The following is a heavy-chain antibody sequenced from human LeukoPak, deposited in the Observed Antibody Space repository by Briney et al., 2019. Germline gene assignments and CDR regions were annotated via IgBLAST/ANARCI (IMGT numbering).Heavy chain of an antibody. CDR1: GGSISSSNYY. D-gene: IGHD5-24*01. CDR3: VNSRDGYSHFDY. V-gene: IGHV4-39*01. CDR2: IYYGGST. Sequence: SETLSLTCAVSGGSISSSNYYWAWIRQPPGKGLEWIGSIYYGGSTYYNASLKSRVTISADTSKNQFSLKVSSVTAADTAVYYCVNSRDGYSHFDYWGQGTLVTVSS. J-gene: IGHJ4*02.